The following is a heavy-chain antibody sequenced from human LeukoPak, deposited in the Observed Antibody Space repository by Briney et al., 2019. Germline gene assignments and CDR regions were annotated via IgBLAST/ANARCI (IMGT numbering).Heavy chain of an antibody. CDR3: ARLEEDLTLGVAGYWFVP. J-gene: IGHJ6*02. D-gene: IGHD2-8*02. Sequence: GESLKISCKGSGYSFTTHWIGWVRQMPGKGLEWMGIIYPDDSNTRYSPSFQGQVTLSADKSINTAYLQWSSPRASDTAMYYCARLEEDLTLGVAGYWFVPWGQGTTVTVSS. CDR2: IYPDDSNT. V-gene: IGHV5-51*01. CDR1: GYSFTTHW.